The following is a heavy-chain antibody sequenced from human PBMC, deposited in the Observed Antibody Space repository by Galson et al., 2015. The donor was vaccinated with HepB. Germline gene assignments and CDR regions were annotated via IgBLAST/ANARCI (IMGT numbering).Heavy chain of an antibody. CDR2: ISFDGSKK. CDR1: GFILSSYA. V-gene: IGHV3-30*04. D-gene: IGHD5-18*01. CDR3: ARDGMDTAMLSVDY. J-gene: IGHJ4*02. Sequence: LRLSCAASGFILSSYAMHWVRQAPGKGLEWVAVISFDGSKKYYADSVKGRFTISRDNSKNTVYLQMNSLRAADRAVYYCARDGMDTAMLSVDYWGQGTLVTVSS.